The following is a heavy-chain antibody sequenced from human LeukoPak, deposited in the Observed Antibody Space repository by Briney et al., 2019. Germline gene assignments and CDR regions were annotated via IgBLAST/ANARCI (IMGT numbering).Heavy chain of an antibody. V-gene: IGHV3-21*01. J-gene: IGHJ4*02. CDR2: ISSSSSYI. Sequence: GGSLRLSCAASGFTFSSYSMNWVRQAPGEGLEWVSSISSSSSYIYYADSVKGRFTISRDNAKNSLHLQMNSLRAEDTAVYYCARAEWELLYRSKEDYWGQGTLVTVSS. D-gene: IGHD1-26*01. CDR1: GFTFSSYS. CDR3: ARAEWELLYRSKEDY.